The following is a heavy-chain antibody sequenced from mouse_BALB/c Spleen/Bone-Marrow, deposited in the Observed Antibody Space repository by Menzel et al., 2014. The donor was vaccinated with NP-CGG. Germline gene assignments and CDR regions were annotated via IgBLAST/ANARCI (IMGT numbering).Heavy chain of an antibody. V-gene: IGHV5-4*02. J-gene: IGHJ4*01. CDR2: ISDGGDYT. CDR1: GFTFSDYY. D-gene: IGHD2-14*01. Sequence: EVHLVESGGGLVKPGGSLKLSCAASGFTFSDYYMYWVRQTPDRRLEWVATISDGGDYTDYPDNVKGRFTISRDNAKNTLYLKMSSLKSEDTAMYYYARTYRPYALDYWGQGTSVTVSS. CDR3: ARTYRPYALDY.